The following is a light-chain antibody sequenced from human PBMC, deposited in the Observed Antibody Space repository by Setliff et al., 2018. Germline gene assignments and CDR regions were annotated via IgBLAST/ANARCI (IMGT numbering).Light chain of an antibody. V-gene: IGLV2-8*01. CDR3: SSYAGSNNPYV. J-gene: IGLJ1*01. CDR1: SRDVGGYNY. Sequence: QSVLAQPPSASGSPGQSVTISCTGTSRDVGGYNYVSWYQQHPGKAPKLLIYEVTKRPSGVPDRFSGSKSGNTASLTVSGLQAEDEADYYCSSYAGSNNPYVFGTGTKVTV. CDR2: EVT.